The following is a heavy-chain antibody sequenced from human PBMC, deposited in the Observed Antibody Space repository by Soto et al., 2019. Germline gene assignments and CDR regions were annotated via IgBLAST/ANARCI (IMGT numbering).Heavy chain of an antibody. CDR3: TRYLLASWGGDCQNFDY. D-gene: IGHD2-21*01. CDR2: IRSRTYGGTT. J-gene: IGHJ4*02. Sequence: GGSLRLSCTASGFTFGDYAMSWFRQAPGKGLEWVGFIRSRTYGGTTEYAASVKGRFTISRDDSKSIAYLQMNSLKTDDTAVYHCTRYLLASWGGDCQNFDYWGQGIRVTVS. CDR1: GFTFGDYA. V-gene: IGHV3-49*03.